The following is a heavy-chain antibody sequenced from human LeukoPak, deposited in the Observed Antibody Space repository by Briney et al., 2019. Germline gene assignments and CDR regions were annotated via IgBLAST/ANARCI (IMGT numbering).Heavy chain of an antibody. CDR2: INPNSGGT. V-gene: IGHV1-2*02. CDR3: ARGRGYSYGYALDY. D-gene: IGHD5-18*01. Sequence: GASVKVSCKASGYTFTVYYMHWGRQAPGQGLEWMGWINPNSGGTNYAQKFRGRVTMTRDTSISTAYMELSRLRSDDTAVYYCARGRGYSYGYALDYWGQGTLVTVSS. CDR1: GYTFTVYY. J-gene: IGHJ4*02.